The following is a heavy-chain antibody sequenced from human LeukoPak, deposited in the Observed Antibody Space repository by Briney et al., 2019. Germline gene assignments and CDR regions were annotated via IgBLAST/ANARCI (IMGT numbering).Heavy chain of an antibody. J-gene: IGHJ4*02. CDR3: AKPARDYGDYPEHYFDY. V-gene: IGHV3-23*01. CDR2: ISGSGGST. Sequence: GGSLRLSCAASGFTFSSYAMSWVRQAPGKGLEWVSAISGSGGSTSYADCVKGRFTISRDNSKNTLYLQMNSLRAEDTAVYYCAKPARDYGDYPEHYFDYWGQGTLVTVSS. D-gene: IGHD4-17*01. CDR1: GFTFSSYA.